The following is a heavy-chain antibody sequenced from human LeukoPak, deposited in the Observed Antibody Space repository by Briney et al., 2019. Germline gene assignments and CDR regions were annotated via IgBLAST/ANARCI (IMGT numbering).Heavy chain of an antibody. CDR1: GGSFSGYY. J-gene: IGHJ5*02. CDR2: INHSGTT. Sequence: SETLSLTCAVYGGSFSGYYWSWIRQPPGKGLEWIGQINHSGTTNYNPSLKSRVTISVDTAKNQFCLKLSSVTAADTAVYYCARVDTAMSAFDPWGQGTLVTVSS. V-gene: IGHV4-34*01. D-gene: IGHD5-18*01. CDR3: ARVDTAMSAFDP.